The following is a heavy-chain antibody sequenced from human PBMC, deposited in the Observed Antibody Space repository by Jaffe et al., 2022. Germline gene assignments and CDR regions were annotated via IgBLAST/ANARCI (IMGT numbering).Heavy chain of an antibody. CDR2: ISWNSGSI. J-gene: IGHJ4*02. D-gene: IGHD3-10*01. V-gene: IGHV3-9*01. CDR1: GFTFDDYA. Sequence: EVQLVESGGGLVQPGRSLRLSCAASGFTFDDYAMHWVRQAPGKGLEWVSGISWNSGSIGYADSVKGRFTISRDNAKNSLYLQMNSLRAEDTALYYCAKSSRTMGFRELLDPLDYWGQGTLVTVSS. CDR3: AKSSRTMGFRELLDPLDY.